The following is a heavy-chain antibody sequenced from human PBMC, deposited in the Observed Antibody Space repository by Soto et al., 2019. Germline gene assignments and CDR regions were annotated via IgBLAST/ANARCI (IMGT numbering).Heavy chain of an antibody. CDR3: ARVFDSGSYDFDY. CDR1: GYTFTSYY. V-gene: IGHV1-46*03. J-gene: IGHJ4*02. CDR2: INPSGGST. Sequence: QVQLVQSGAEVKKPGASVKVSCKASGYTFTSYYMHWVRQAPGQGLEWMGIINPSGGSTSYAQKFQGSVTMTRDTSTRTVDMERSSLRSEDTAVYYCARVFDSGSYDFDYWGQGTLVTVSS. D-gene: IGHD1-26*01.